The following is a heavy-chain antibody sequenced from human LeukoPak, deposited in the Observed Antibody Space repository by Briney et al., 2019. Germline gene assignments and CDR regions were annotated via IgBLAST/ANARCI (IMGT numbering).Heavy chain of an antibody. CDR2: IKEDGSEK. J-gene: IGHJ4*02. Sequence: GGSLRLSCAASGFTFSSFWMTWVRQAPGKGLEWVANIKEDGSEKYYVDSVKGRFTISRDNAKNSLYLQMNSLRAEDTAVYYCARDQRASPAAADYWGQGTLAIVSS. CDR1: GFTFSSFW. CDR3: ARDQRASPAAADY. V-gene: IGHV3-7*01. D-gene: IGHD2-15*01.